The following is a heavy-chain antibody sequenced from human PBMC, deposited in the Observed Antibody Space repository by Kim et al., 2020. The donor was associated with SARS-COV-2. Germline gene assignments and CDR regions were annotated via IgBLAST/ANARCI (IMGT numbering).Heavy chain of an antibody. Sequence: SETLSLTCTVSGGSISSYYWSWIRQPPGKGLEWIGYIYYSGSTNYNPSLKSRVTISVDTSKNQFSLKLSSVTAADTAVYYCARGPWGFYDILTGYPLPYFDYWGQGTLVTVSS. D-gene: IGHD3-9*01. CDR3: ARGPWGFYDILTGYPLPYFDY. V-gene: IGHV4-59*13. CDR2: IYYSGST. J-gene: IGHJ4*02. CDR1: GGSISSYY.